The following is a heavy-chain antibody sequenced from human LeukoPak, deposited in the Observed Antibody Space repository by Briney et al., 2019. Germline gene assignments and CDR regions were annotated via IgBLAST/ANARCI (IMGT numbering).Heavy chain of an antibody. Sequence: GGSLRLSCAASGFTFSSYGMHWVRQAPGKGLEWVAFIRYDGSNKYYADSVKGRFTISRDNSKNTLYLQMNSLRAEDTAVYYCAKLVSRGLRYGSGSPDYWGQGTLVTVSS. J-gene: IGHJ4*02. CDR1: GFTFSSYG. D-gene: IGHD3-10*01. CDR3: AKLVSRGLRYGSGSPDY. V-gene: IGHV3-30*02. CDR2: IRYDGSNK.